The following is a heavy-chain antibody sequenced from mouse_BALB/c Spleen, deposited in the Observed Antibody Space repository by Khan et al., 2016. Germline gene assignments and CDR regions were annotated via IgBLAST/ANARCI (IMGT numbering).Heavy chain of an antibody. Sequence: QVQLQQSGAELVKPGASVKLSCKASGYTFTEYIIHWVKQRSGKGLEWIGWIYTGSDRIKYTEKFKEKATLTAEKSASTVYMELSSLTSDDSAVNFCTVPEGSTITPTVYYDYWGQGTTLTVSS. CDR1: GYTFTEYI. V-gene: IGHV1-62-2*01. CDR3: TVPEGSTITPTVYYDY. D-gene: IGHD1-3*01. J-gene: IGHJ2*01. CDR2: IYTGSDRI.